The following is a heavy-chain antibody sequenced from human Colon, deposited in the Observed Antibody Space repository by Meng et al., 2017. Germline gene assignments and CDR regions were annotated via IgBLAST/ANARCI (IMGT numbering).Heavy chain of an antibody. CDR1: GYTFTSSD. V-gene: IGHV1-8*01. D-gene: IGHD2-2*01. CDR3: ARTAMLDS. J-gene: IGHJ5*01. Sequence: QVQLVQSGAEVRKPGASVKVTCKASGYTFTSSDINWGRQATGRGLEWLGWMKPNNGNTGSAQKFQGRVSMTRDTSIGTAYMELSGLTSEDTAVYYCARTAMLDSWGQGTLVTVSS. CDR2: MKPNNGNT.